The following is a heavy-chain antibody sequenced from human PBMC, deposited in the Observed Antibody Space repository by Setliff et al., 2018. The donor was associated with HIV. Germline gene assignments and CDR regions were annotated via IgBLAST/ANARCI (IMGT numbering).Heavy chain of an antibody. V-gene: IGHV4-38-2*01. CDR3: ARGRSRWTYYNYYYMDG. D-gene: IGHD6-13*01. Sequence: PSETLSLTCAVSGYSISSGYYWGWIRQPPGKGLEWSGSIYHSGSTYYNPSLKSRVTISVDTSKNQFSLKLSSVTAADTAVYYCARGRSRWTYYNYYYMDGRGKVTTVSVSS. CDR2: IYHSGST. CDR1: GYSISSGYY. J-gene: IGHJ6*03.